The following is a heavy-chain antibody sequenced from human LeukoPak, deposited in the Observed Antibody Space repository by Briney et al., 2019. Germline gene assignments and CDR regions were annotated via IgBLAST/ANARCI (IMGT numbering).Heavy chain of an antibody. J-gene: IGHJ4*01. CDR2: ICPGGTVR. D-gene: IGHD2/OR15-2a*01. CDR3: VRDFREYDH. V-gene: IGHV3-74*01. Sequence: PGGSLRLSCAASGFIFKDYCMHWVTQTPGKGPEGVSRICPGGTVRNYADSVKGRFTVSRDDAKNTVYLQMNSLRAEDTAVYYCVRDFREYDHWGQGTLVTVSS. CDR1: GFIFKDYC.